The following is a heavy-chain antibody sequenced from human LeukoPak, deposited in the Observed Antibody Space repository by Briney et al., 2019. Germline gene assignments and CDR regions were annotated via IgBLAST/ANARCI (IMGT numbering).Heavy chain of an antibody. D-gene: IGHD3-3*01. V-gene: IGHV3-30*18. J-gene: IGHJ4*02. CDR2: ISYDGSRN. CDR1: GFPFSSFG. CDR3: AKSRSDVVDY. Sequence: GGSLRLSCAASGFPFSSFGMHWVRQAPGKGLEWVAVISYDGSRNYYVDSVKGRFTISRDNSKNTLYLQMNSLRAEDTAVYYCAKSRSDVVDYWGQGTLVTVSS.